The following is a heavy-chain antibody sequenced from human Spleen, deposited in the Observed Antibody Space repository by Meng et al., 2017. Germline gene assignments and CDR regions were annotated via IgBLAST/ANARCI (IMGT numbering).Heavy chain of an antibody. CDR3: ARVFRRFGEFDY. Sequence: GESLKISCAASGFTFSDYYMSWIRQAPGKGLEWVSYISSSGSTIYYADSVKGRFTISRDNAKNSLYLQMNSLRADDTALYYCARVFRRFGEFDYWGQGTLVTVSS. V-gene: IGHV3-11*01. CDR1: GFTFSDYY. CDR2: ISSSGSTI. J-gene: IGHJ4*02. D-gene: IGHD3-10*01.